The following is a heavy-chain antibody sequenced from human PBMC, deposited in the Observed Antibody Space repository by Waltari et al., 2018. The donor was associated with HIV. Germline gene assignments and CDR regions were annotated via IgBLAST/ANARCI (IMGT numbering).Heavy chain of an antibody. D-gene: IGHD4-17*01. Sequence: QLRLQESGARLVTPSATLSLTTSVSRGSVRINVSHPRRIRQSSGKGLEWIGSIYYTGNTYYKPSLKRRVTISIDTSKNQFSLRLTSVTAADTAIYYCVAQDYSDSVDWWGQGTLVTVFS. J-gene: IGHJ4*02. V-gene: IGHV4-39*07. CDR1: RGSVRINVSH. CDR2: IYYTGNT. CDR3: VAQDYSDSVDW.